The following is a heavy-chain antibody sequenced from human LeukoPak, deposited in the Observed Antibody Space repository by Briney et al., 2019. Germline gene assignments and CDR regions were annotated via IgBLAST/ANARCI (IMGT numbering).Heavy chain of an antibody. CDR2: IYSGGSA. D-gene: IGHD3-16*02. Sequence: GSLRLSCAASGFTVNSNYMNWVRQAPGKGVEWVSVIYSGGSAYYTDSVKGRFTISRDNSKNTLYLQMNSLRAEDTAVYYCARVVGSHDYVWGSYRPYYFDYWGQGTLVTVSS. CDR1: GFTVNSNY. V-gene: IGHV3-53*01. CDR3: ARVVGSHDYVWGSYRPYYFDY. J-gene: IGHJ4*02.